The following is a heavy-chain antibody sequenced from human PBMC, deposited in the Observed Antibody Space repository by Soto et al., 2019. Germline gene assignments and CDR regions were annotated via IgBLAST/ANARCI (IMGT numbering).Heavy chain of an antibody. V-gene: IGHV3-33*01. CDR3: ARGDVVVLTATSNFDY. D-gene: IGHD2-21*02. J-gene: IGHJ4*02. Sequence: QVQLVESGGGVVQPGRSLRLSCAASGFIFSNYGMHWVRQAPGKGLEWVAVIWYDGSHESYADSVKGRFTISRDNSKNTLFLQMNSLRAEDTAVYYCARGDVVVLTATSNFDYWGQGTLVTVSS. CDR2: IWYDGSHE. CDR1: GFIFSNYG.